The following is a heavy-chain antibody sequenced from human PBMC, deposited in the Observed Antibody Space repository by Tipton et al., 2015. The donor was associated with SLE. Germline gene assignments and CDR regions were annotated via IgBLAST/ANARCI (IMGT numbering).Heavy chain of an antibody. V-gene: IGHV4-39*07. CDR1: GGSISSSSYY. J-gene: IGHJ4*02. Sequence: TLSLTCTVSGGSISSSSYYWGWIRQPPGKGLEWIGSIYHSGSTYYNPSLKSRVTISVDTSKNQFSLKLSSVTAADTAVYYCARGRGIHLFDYWGQGTLVTVSS. CDR3: ARGRGIHLFDY. CDR2: IYHSGST. D-gene: IGHD3-10*01.